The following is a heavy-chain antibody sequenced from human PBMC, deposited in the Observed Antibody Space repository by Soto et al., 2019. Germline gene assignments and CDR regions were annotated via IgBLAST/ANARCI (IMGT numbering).Heavy chain of an antibody. D-gene: IGHD2-2*01. CDR1: GGTFSSYA. J-gene: IGHJ6*02. CDR2: IIPIFGTA. V-gene: IGHV1-69*13. Sequence: ASVKVSCKASGGTFSSYAISWVRQAPGQGLEWMGGIIPIFGTANYAQKFQGRVTITADESTSTAYMELSSLRSEDTAVYYCARDFAAEDIVVVPAAERYYYYGMDVWGQGTTVTVSS. CDR3: ARDFAAEDIVVVPAAERYYYYGMDV.